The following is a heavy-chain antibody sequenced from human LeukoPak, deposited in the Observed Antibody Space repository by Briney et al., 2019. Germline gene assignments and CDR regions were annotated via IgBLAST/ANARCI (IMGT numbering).Heavy chain of an antibody. CDR3: ARGFSTLCYDY. CDR2: ISSSSSTI. Sequence: GGSLRLSCAASGFTFSSYSMNWVRQAPGKGLEWVSYISSSSSTIYYADSVKGRFTISRYNAKNSLYLQMNSLRAEDTAVYYCARGFSTLCYDYWGQGTLVTVSS. CDR1: GFTFSSYS. V-gene: IGHV3-48*01. J-gene: IGHJ4*02. D-gene: IGHD5-18*01.